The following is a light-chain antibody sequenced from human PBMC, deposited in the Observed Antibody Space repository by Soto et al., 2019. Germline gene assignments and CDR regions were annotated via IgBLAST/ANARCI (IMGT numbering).Light chain of an antibody. V-gene: IGKV3-11*01. Sequence: EIVLTQSPATLSLSPGETATLSCRASQSVSSSLAWYQQKPGQTPRLLIYDASNRATGIPARFSCSGSGTDVSLTVSSLEAEDFAVYFCQQRSSWPLTFGGGTKVEIK. J-gene: IGKJ4*01. CDR3: QQRSSWPLT. CDR1: QSVSSS. CDR2: DAS.